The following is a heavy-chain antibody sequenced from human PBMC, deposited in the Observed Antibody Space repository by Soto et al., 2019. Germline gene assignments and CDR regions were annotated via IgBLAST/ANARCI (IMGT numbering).Heavy chain of an antibody. D-gene: IGHD3-22*01. J-gene: IGHJ4*02. Sequence: LXLSCAASAFTFSSYAMTWVRQSPGKGLEWVSTISSSGASTYYADSVKGRFTISRDNSKNTLYLQMNSLRAEDTAVYYCAKTSNGYPYYFDYWGQGALVTVSS. CDR3: AKTSNGYPYYFDY. CDR1: AFTFSSYA. CDR2: ISSSGAST. V-gene: IGHV3-23*01.